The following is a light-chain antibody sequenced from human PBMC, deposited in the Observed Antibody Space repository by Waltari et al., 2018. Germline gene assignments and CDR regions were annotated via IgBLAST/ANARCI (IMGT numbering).Light chain of an antibody. CDR3: QMYVRLPVT. V-gene: IGKV3-20*01. J-gene: IGKJ1*01. CDR1: QSVGRD. Sequence: EIVLTQSPCNLASSPGERATLSCRASQSVGRDLAWYQQKPGQAPRLLIYDTSTRATGIPDRFSGSGSGTDFSLTISRVEPEDFAVYYCQMYVRLPVTFGQGTKVEVK. CDR2: DTS.